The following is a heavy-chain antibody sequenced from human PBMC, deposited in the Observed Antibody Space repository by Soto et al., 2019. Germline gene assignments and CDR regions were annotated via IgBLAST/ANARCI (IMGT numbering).Heavy chain of an antibody. CDR2: IDHSETT. CDR3: ARSYYYDSESHSAPFDY. CDR1: GGSFSGYY. V-gene: IGHV4-34*01. J-gene: IGHJ4*02. D-gene: IGHD3-10*01. Sequence: PSETLSLTCAVYGGSFSGYYWSWIRQPPGRGLEWIGEIDHSETTNYNTSLKSRLTISVDTSKNQFSLQLSSVTAADTAVYYCARSYYYDSESHSAPFDYWGRGNLVTVSS.